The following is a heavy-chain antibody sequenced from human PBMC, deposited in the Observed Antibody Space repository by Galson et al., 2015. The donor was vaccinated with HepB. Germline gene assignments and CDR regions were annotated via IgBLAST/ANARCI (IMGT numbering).Heavy chain of an antibody. D-gene: IGHD1-26*01. V-gene: IGHV3-23*01. Sequence: SLRLSCAASGFNFRSHVMTWVRQAPGKGLEWVSSLSGSGAITYYADSVKGRFTISRDNSQNRMFLHMNRLRAEDTALYYCAKDSVSGTYVPTYSDSWGQGTLVTVSS. J-gene: IGHJ4*02. CDR3: AKDSVSGTYVPTYSDS. CDR1: GFNFRSHV. CDR2: LSGSGAIT.